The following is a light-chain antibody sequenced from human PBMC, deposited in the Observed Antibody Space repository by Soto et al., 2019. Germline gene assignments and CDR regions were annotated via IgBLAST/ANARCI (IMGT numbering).Light chain of an antibody. CDR3: QQANSFPIT. V-gene: IGKV1-5*03. J-gene: IGKJ5*01. Sequence: DIQMTQFPSALSASVCDRVTITCRASQNVNNWLAWYQHRPGKAPNLLIYEVSTLHSGVPSRFSGSGSGTEFTLTISSLQPEDFATYYCQQANSFPITFGQGTGLEI. CDR1: QNVNNW. CDR2: EVS.